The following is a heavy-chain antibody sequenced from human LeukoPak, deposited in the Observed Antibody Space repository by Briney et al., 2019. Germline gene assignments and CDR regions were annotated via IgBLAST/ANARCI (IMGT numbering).Heavy chain of an antibody. CDR1: GDSLSKYF. Sequence: KASETLSLTCSVSGDSLSKYFWSWIRQSPGKGLEWIGYIHYSGSTNYNPSLKNRVTMSVDTSKNQFSLKLNSVTAAATAVYYCARDTLEVSSGYSSSWYPYYSDYWGQGTLVTVSS. CDR2: IHYSGST. D-gene: IGHD6-13*01. J-gene: IGHJ4*02. CDR3: ARDTLEVSSGYSSSWYPYYSDY. V-gene: IGHV4-59*01.